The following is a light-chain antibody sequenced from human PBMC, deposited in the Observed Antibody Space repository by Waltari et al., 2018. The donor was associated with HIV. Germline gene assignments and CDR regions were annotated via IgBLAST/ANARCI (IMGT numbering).Light chain of an antibody. J-gene: IGKJ2*01. CDR2: WAS. CDR3: QQYFSTPYT. V-gene: IGKV4-1*01. Sequence: DIVMTQSPDSLAVSLGERATINCKSSQSVLYSSNNKSYLTWYQQKPGQPPKLLIYWASTRESGFPDRFNGSGSGTDFTLTISSLQAEDVAVYYCQQYFSTPYTFGQGTKLEIK. CDR1: QSVLYSSNNKSY.